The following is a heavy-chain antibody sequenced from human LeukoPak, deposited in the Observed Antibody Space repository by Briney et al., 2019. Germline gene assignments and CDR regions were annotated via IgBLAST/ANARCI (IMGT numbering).Heavy chain of an antibody. J-gene: IGHJ6*03. CDR2: IKSDGTGA. CDR3: ARDRDGPNYYMDV. V-gene: IGHV3-74*01. D-gene: IGHD5-24*01. CDR1: GFSFSNYW. Sequence: GGSVRLSCAASGFSFSNYWMHWVREVAEKGLEWASRIKSDGTGATYEGSVNGRFTISRDNAENPLYLQMHSLSGEDTAIYYCARDRDGPNYYMDVWAKGPTVTVSS.